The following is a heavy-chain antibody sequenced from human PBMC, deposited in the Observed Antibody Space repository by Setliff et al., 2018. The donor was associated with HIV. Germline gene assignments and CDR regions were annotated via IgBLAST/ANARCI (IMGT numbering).Heavy chain of an antibody. J-gene: IGHJ5*02. CDR2: IFYTGST. CDR3: ARRGRDGVLIVFATGFDP. Sequence: SETLSLTCSVSGGSISSSTYYWGWIRQPPGKGLAWIGDIFYTGSTYYNPSLKSRVAISIDTSENRFSLRLNSVTAADPGVYYCARRGRDGVLIVFATGFDPWGQGTLVTVSS. V-gene: IGHV4-39*01. D-gene: IGHD2-8*01. CDR1: GGSISSSTYY.